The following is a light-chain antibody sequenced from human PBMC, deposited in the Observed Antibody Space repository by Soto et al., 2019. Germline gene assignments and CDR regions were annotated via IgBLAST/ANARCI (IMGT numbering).Light chain of an antibody. V-gene: IGKV3-15*01. J-gene: IGKJ2*01. Sequence: EIVMTQSPATLSVSPGERAALSCRASQSVSSHLAWYQQKPGQAPRLLIYDASTRATGVPARFSGSGSGTEFTLSISSLQSEDSSVYYCQQYDSWTPGDTFGKGTKLEIK. CDR3: QQYDSWTPGDT. CDR1: QSVSSH. CDR2: DAS.